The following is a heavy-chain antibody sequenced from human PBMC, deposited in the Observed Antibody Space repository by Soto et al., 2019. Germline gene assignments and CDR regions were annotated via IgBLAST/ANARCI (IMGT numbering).Heavy chain of an antibody. CDR1: GGTFSSYA. V-gene: IGHV1-69*01. D-gene: IGHD1-26*01. CDR2: IIPIFGTA. CDR3: AMGLGIVGATGDAFDI. Sequence: QVQLVQSGAEVKKPGSSVKVSCKASGGTFSSYAISWVRQAPGQGLEWMGGIIPIFGTANYAQKFQGRVTITADESTSTAYMELSSLRSDDTAVYYCAMGLGIVGATGDAFDIWGQGTMVTVSS. J-gene: IGHJ3*02.